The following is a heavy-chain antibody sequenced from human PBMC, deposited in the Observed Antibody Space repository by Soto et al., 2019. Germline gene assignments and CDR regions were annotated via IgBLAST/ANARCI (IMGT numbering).Heavy chain of an antibody. CDR2: IYDRGNT. V-gene: IGHV4-61*01. CDR3: ARALAVWSQKPFDC. CDR1: GDSVSSGSSH. J-gene: IGHJ4*02. D-gene: IGHD2-21*01. Sequence: SETLSLTCTVSGDSVSSGSSHWSWIRQSPGEGLEWIGYIYDRGNTKYNPSLKSRVAISVDTSKNQFSLNLSSVTAADTATYYCARALAVWSQKPFDCWGQGTLVTVSS.